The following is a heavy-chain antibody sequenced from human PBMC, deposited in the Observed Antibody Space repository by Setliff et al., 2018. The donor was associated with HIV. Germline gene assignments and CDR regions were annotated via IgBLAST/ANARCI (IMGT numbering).Heavy chain of an antibody. J-gene: IGHJ5*02. CDR3: ARDFLILPVGYDP. CDR2: INTNTGDP. Sequence: ASVKVSCKASGYTFTNYVMNWVRQAPGQGLEWMGWINTNTGDPTYAQGFTGRFVFSLDTSVSTAYLQISSLKAEDTAVYYCARDFLILPVGYDPWGQGTLVTVSS. D-gene: IGHD3-16*01. CDR1: GYTFTNYV. V-gene: IGHV7-4-1*02.